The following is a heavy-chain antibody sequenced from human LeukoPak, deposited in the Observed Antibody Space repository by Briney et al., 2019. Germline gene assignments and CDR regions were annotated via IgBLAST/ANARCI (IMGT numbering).Heavy chain of an antibody. V-gene: IGHV3-30*02. Sequence: GGSLRLSCAASGFTFSSYGMHGVRQAPGKGLEWVAFTRYDGNIKYYADSVKGRFTIFRDNAKNTLYVQINSLRAENTAVYYCAREGSDWFSDAFDIWGQGTVVTVSS. D-gene: IGHD6-19*01. CDR1: GFTFSSYG. CDR2: TRYDGNIK. J-gene: IGHJ3*02. CDR3: AREGSDWFSDAFDI.